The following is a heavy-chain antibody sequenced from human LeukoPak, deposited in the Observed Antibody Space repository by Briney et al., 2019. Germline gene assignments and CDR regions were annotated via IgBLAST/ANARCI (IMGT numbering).Heavy chain of an antibody. Sequence: SETLSFTSAVSGGSISGGGYSWSWLRQPPGKGLEWIRYIYHSGSTYNNPARKSRAAVSVDRSKNQFSLKLSSVTAADTAVYYCAGSIAAAGTAGEDWFDPWGQGTLVTVSS. CDR3: AGSIAAAGTAGEDWFDP. V-gene: IGHV4-30-2*01. J-gene: IGHJ5*02. CDR1: GGSISGGGYS. D-gene: IGHD6-13*01. CDR2: IYHSGST.